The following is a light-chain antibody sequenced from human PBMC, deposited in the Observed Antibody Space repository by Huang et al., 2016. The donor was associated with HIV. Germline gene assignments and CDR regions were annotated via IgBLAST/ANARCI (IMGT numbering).Light chain of an antibody. CDR1: QSLLYNSNNKNY. CDR3: QQHYSSPPT. V-gene: IGKV4-1*01. CDR2: WAS. Sequence: DIVMTQSPDSLAVSLGEWATINCKSSQSLLYNSNNKNYLAWYQQKPGQPPTLLIHWASARKSGVPDRFSGSGSETEFNLTISSLQAEDVAVYYCQQHYSSPPTFGQGTKLEIK. J-gene: IGKJ2*01.